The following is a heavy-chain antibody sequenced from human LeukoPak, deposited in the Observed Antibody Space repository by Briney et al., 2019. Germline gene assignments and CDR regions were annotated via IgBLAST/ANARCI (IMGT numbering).Heavy chain of an antibody. CDR2: INHSGST. V-gene: IGHV4-34*01. D-gene: IGHD3-10*01. Sequence: SETLSLTCAVYGGSFSGYYWSWIRQPPGKGLEWIGEINHSGSTNYNPSLKSRVTISVDTSKNQFSLKLSSVTAADTAVHYCARAGMYYYGSGSYYRKDLFDYWGQGTLVTVSS. CDR3: ARAGMYYYGSGSYYRKDLFDY. J-gene: IGHJ4*02. CDR1: GGSFSGYY.